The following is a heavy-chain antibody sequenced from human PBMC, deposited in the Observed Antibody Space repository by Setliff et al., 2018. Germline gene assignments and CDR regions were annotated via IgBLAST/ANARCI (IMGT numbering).Heavy chain of an antibody. CDR1: GDSISSTSYQ. J-gene: IGHJ4*02. V-gene: IGHV4-39*01. D-gene: IGHD3-10*01. Sequence: SETLSLTCTVSGDSISSTSYQWGWVRQPPGKGLEWIGSIYYTGTAYYKPSLKSRVTISVDTSKNQFSLQVTSLAATDTALYFCARHEFVGGYYGSVTYRHFDYWGQGILVTVSS. CDR3: ARHEFVGGYYGSVTYRHFDY. CDR2: IYYTGTA.